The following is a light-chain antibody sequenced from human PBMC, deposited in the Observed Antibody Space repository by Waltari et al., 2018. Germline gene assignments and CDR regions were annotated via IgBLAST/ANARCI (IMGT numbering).Light chain of an antibody. CDR3: CSYTGSSTSYG. CDR2: EAT. V-gene: IGLV2-23*01. J-gene: IGLJ1*01. Sequence: QSALSQPASVSGSPGPSLTITCTGASTALASYKLVAWYQHHPNRAPKPIIYEATKRPSGISHRFSGAKSGATASLRISGRQADDEADYYCCSYTGSSTSYGCGGGTKVTVL. CDR1: STALASYKL.